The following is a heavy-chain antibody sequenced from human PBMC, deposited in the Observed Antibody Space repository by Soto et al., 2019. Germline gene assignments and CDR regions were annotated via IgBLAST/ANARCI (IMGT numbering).Heavy chain of an antibody. CDR2: IGVAGDT. CDR3: ARGYHGSGSRHGMDV. Sequence: EVQLVESGGGLVQPGGSLRLSCAASGFTFSSYDMHWVRQAAGEGLEWVSAIGVAGDTYYPGSVEGRFTISRENAKNSLYLQMNRLRPGDTAVYYCARGYHGSGSRHGMDVWGQGTTVTVSS. J-gene: IGHJ6*02. CDR1: GFTFSSYD. D-gene: IGHD3-10*01. V-gene: IGHV3-13*04.